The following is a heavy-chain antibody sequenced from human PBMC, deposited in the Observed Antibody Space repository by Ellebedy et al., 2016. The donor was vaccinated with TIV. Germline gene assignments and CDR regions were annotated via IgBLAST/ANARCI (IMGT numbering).Heavy chain of an antibody. Sequence: MPSETLSLTCNDSGDSIRSFYWSWVRQSPGKGLEWIGYVHSSWGANYNPSLENRVTMFVDTSKNQISLKLSSVIDADTAVYYCVKMAAMSSYFSFHLWGRGTLVTVSS. CDR3: VKMAAMSSYFSFHL. J-gene: IGHJ2*01. D-gene: IGHD5-24*01. CDR1: GDSIRSFY. CDR2: VHSSWGA. V-gene: IGHV4-59*03.